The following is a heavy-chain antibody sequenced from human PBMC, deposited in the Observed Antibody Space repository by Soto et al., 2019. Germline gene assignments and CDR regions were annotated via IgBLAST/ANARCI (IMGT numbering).Heavy chain of an antibody. D-gene: IGHD6-13*01. CDR2: IYYSVRT. J-gene: IGHJ5*02. V-gene: IGHV4-59*01. CDR1: AGSITSYY. Sequence: SETLSRTCTASAGSITSYYWTWIRQPPGKGLEWIGYIYYSVRTNSNPSPKSRITISVATSKNQFSLTLSSVTAADTAVSYCARAGYTHWFDPWGQGTLVTVAS. CDR3: ARAGYTHWFDP.